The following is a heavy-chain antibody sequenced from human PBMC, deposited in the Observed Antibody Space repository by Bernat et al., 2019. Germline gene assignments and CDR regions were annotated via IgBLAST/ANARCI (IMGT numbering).Heavy chain of an antibody. J-gene: IGHJ3*02. CDR1: GFTFSSYG. CDR2: SWYDGSNK. D-gene: IGHD6-13*01. CDR3: ARGGSSSWYDAFDI. V-gene: IGHV3-33*01. Sequence: QVQLVESGGGVVQPGRSLRLSCAASGFTFSSYGMHWVRQAPGKGLEWVAVSWYDGSNKYYADFVKGRFTISRDNSKNTLYLKMNSLGAEDTAVYYCARGGSSSWYDAFDIWGQGTMVTVSS.